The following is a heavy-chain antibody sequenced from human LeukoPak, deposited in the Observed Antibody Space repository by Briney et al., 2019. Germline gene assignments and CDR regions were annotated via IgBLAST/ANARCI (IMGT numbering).Heavy chain of an antibody. D-gene: IGHD3-22*01. CDR2: ISYDGSNK. Sequence: PGGSLRLSCAASGFTFSSYGMHWVRQAPGKGLEWVAVISYDGSNKYYADSVKGRFTISRDNSKNTLYLQMNSLRAEDTAVYYCAKAQGTMIVVRDAFDNWGQGTMVTVSS. J-gene: IGHJ3*02. CDR3: AKAQGTMIVVRDAFDN. CDR1: GFTFSSYG. V-gene: IGHV3-30*18.